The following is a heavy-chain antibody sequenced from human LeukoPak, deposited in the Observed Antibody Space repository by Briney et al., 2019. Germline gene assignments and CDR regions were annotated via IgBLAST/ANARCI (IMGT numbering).Heavy chain of an antibody. CDR2: IYYRGAT. CDR3: ARRINDYGAFYDY. V-gene: IGHV4-39*01. Sequence: PSETLSLTCTVSGDSMSSNRYYWAWIRQPPGKGLEWIATIYYRGATFYNPSLSSRVTISLDMSKNQFSLRLTSVTAADTAVYYCARRINDYGAFYDYWGQGTLVTVSS. J-gene: IGHJ4*02. D-gene: IGHD4-17*01. CDR1: GDSMSSNRYY.